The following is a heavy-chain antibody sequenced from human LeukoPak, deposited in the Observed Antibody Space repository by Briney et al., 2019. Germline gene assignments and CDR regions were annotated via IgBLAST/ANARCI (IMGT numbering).Heavy chain of an antibody. CDR3: ASLGGPIGSDDALDI. J-gene: IGHJ3*02. CDR2: IYHAGT. V-gene: IGHV3-33*01. CDR1: GFTFSAYG. D-gene: IGHD1-26*01. Sequence: PGGSLRLSCAASGFTFSAYGMHWVRQAPGKGLEWITVIYHAGTHYADSVKGRFTVSRDNSENTLYLQMNSLRAEDTAMYYCASLGGPIGSDDALDIWGRGTMVTVSA.